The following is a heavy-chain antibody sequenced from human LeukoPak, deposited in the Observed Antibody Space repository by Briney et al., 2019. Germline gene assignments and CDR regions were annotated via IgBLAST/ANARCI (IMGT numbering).Heavy chain of an antibody. V-gene: IGHV3-7*01. D-gene: IGHD2-8*01. CDR2: IKQDGSEK. J-gene: IGHJ4*02. CDR1: GFTFSSYW. Sequence: GGSLRLSCAASGFTFSSYWMSWVRQAPGKGLEWVANIKQDGSEKYYVDSVKGRFTIARDNAQNSLYLQMNSLRAEDTAVYYCASLGVYSPIDYWGQGTLVTVSS. CDR3: ASLGVYSPIDY.